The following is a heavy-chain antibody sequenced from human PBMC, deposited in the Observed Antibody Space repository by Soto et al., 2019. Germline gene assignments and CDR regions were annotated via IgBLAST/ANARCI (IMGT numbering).Heavy chain of an antibody. J-gene: IGHJ4*02. V-gene: IGHV4-59*01. D-gene: IGHD6-19*01. CDR3: ARAYSSGWYKIDY. CDR1: GGSISSYY. Sequence: SETLSLTCTVSGGSISSYYWSWIRQPPGKGLEWIGYIYYSGSTNYNPSLKSRVTISVDTSKNQFSLKLSSVTAADTAVYYCARAYSSGWYKIDYWGQGTLVTVSS. CDR2: IYYSGST.